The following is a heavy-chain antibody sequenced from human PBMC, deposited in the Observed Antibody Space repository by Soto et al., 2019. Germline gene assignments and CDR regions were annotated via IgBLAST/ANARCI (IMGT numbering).Heavy chain of an antibody. V-gene: IGHV3-33*01. J-gene: IGHJ4*02. Sequence: QVQLVESGGGVVQLGRSLRLSCAASGFTFSSYGMHWVRQAPGKGLEWVAVIWYDGSNKYYADSVKGRFTISRDNSKNTMYLQMNSLRAEDTAVYYCARGAGIAVAGTDYWGQGTLVTVSS. CDR2: IWYDGSNK. CDR3: ARGAGIAVAGTDY. CDR1: GFTFSSYG. D-gene: IGHD6-19*01.